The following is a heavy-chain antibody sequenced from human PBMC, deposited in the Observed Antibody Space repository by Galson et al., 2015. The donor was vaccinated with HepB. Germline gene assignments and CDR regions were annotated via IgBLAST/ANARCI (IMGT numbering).Heavy chain of an antibody. CDR2: IKQDGSEK. CDR1: GFTFSSYW. CDR3: ASIYSSGWYPHAFDI. D-gene: IGHD6-19*01. Sequence: SLRLSCAASGFTFSSYWMSWVRQAPGKGLEWVAHIKQDGSEKYYVDSVKGRFTISRDNAKNSLYLQMNSLRAEDTAVYYCASIYSSGWYPHAFDIWGQGTMVTVSS. J-gene: IGHJ3*02. V-gene: IGHV3-7*03.